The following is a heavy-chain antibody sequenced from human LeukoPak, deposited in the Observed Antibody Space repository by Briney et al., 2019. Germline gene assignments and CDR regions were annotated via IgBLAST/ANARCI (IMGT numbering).Heavy chain of an antibody. J-gene: IGHJ3*02. D-gene: IGHD2/OR15-2a*01. CDR3: AREVIYGAFDI. V-gene: IGHV3-53*01. CDR1: GFTVSSNY. CDR2: IYNSGNT. Sequence: GGSLRLSCAASGFTVSSNYMSWVRQAPGKGLEWVSVIYNSGNTYYADSVKGRFTISRDNSKNTLYLQMSSLRAEDTTVYYCAREVIYGAFDIWGQGTMVTVSS.